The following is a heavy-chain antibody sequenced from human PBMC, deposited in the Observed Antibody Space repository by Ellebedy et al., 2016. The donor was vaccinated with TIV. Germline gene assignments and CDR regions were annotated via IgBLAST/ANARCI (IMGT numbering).Heavy chain of an antibody. Sequence: AASVKVSCKASGYTFTGYYIHWVRQAPGQGLEWMGWLNVASTDTNYAQRFRDRVTMTRDTSISTVYMDLSRLTSDDTAVYYCARSVMKVVTAAPLGYWGQGTLVTVSS. V-gene: IGHV1-2*02. D-gene: IGHD3-22*01. CDR1: GYTFTGYY. J-gene: IGHJ4*02. CDR3: ARSVMKVVTAAPLGY. CDR2: LNVASTDT.